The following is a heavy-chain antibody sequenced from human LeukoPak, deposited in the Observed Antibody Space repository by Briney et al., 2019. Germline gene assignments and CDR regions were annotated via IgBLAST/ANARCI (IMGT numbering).Heavy chain of an antibody. CDR3: ARSLPRIVVVPAASARNVISSKYYFDY. J-gene: IGHJ4*02. V-gene: IGHV4-34*01. D-gene: IGHD2-2*01. CDR1: GGSISSYY. Sequence: TSETLSLTCTVSGGSISSYYWSWIRQPPGKGLEWIGEINHSGSTNYNPSLKSRVTISVDTSKNQFSLKLSSVTAADTAVYYCARSLPRIVVVPAASARNVISSKYYFDYWGQGTLVTVSS. CDR2: INHSGST.